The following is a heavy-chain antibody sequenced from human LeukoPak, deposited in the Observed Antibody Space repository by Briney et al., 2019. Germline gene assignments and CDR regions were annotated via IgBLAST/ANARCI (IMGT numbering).Heavy chain of an antibody. J-gene: IGHJ4*02. V-gene: IGHV1-69*04. CDR1: GGTFSSYA. D-gene: IGHD3-3*01. CDR3: ARDNFGVVDY. Sequence: ASVKVSCKASGGTFSSYAISWVRQAPGQGLEWMGRIIAIFGIANYAQKFQGRVTITADKSTSTAYMELSSLRSEDTAVYYCARDNFGVVDYWGQGTLVTVSS. CDR2: IIAIFGIA.